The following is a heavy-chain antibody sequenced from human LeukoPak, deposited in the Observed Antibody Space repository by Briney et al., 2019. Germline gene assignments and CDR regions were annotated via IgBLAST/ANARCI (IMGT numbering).Heavy chain of an antibody. V-gene: IGHV4-61*02. Sequence: PSQTLSLTCTVSGGSISSASYYWNWIRQPARKGLEWIGRHYSSGSTNYNPSLKSRVTMSVDTSKNQFSLKLSSVTAADTAVYYCARTYYDSSGYHFDYWGQGTLVTVSS. CDR1: GGSISSASYY. J-gene: IGHJ4*02. CDR2: HYSSGST. D-gene: IGHD3-22*01. CDR3: ARTYYDSSGYHFDY.